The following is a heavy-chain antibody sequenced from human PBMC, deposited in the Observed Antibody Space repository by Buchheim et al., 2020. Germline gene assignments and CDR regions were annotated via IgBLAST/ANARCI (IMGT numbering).Heavy chain of an antibody. J-gene: IGHJ6*02. Sequence: QVQLQQWGAGLLKPSETLSLTCAVYGGSFSGYYWSWIRQPAGKGLEWIGEINHSGSTNYNPSLKSRVTISVDTSKNQFSLKLSSVTEADTAVYYCARGPKRNDKQYRKKYYYYGMDVWGQGTT. V-gene: IGHV4-34*01. CDR3: ARGPKRNDKQYRKKYYYYGMDV. D-gene: IGHD1-1*01. CDR1: GGSFSGYY. CDR2: INHSGST.